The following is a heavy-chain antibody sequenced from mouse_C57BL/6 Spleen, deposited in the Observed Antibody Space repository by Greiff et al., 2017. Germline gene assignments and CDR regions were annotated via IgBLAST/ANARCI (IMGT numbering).Heavy chain of an antibody. V-gene: IGHV1-61*01. CDR2: IYPSDSYT. CDR3: ERFAYGSSYYWYFDV. J-gene: IGHJ1*03. Sequence: QVQLQQPGAELVRPGSSVKLSCKASGYTFTSYWMDWVKQRPGQGLEWIGNIYPSDSYTHYNQKFKDKATLTVDKSSSTAYMQLSSLTSEDSAVXYCERFAYGSSYYWYFDVWGTGTTVTVSS. D-gene: IGHD1-1*01. CDR1: GYTFTSYW.